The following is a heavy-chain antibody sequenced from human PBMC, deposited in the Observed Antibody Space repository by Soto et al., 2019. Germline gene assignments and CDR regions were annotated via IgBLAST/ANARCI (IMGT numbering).Heavy chain of an antibody. V-gene: IGHV3-30*18. CDR1: GFTFSSYG. CDR2: ISYVGSNK. CDR3: AKGSGTLDY. J-gene: IGHJ4*02. D-gene: IGHD6-13*01. Sequence: QVQLVESGGGVVQPGRSLRLSCAASGFTFSSYGMHWVRQAPGKGLEWVAVISYVGSNKYYADSVKGRFTISRDNSKNTLYLQMNSLRAEDTAVYYCAKGSGTLDYWGQGTLVTVSS.